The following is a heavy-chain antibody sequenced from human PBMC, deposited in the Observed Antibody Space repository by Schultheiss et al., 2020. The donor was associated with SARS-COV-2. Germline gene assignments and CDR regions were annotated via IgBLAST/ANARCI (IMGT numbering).Heavy chain of an antibody. Sequence: GESLKISCVASEFTFSIYWMTWVRQAPGKGLEWVANIKQDGSEKYYTDSVKGRFTISRDNAKNSVFLQMNNVRAEDTAVYYCARDVGDAFDMWGHGTMVTVSS. CDR3: ARDVGDAFDM. CDR2: IKQDGSEK. CDR1: EFTFSIYW. J-gene: IGHJ3*02. V-gene: IGHV3-7*04. D-gene: IGHD1-26*01.